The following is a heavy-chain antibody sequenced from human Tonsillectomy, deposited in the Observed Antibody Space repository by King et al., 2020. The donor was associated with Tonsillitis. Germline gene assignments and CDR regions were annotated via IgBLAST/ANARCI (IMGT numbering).Heavy chain of an antibody. CDR2: IYYSGST. CDR1: GGSISSGGYY. CDR3: AREALPPPAFDI. J-gene: IGHJ3*02. Sequence: PLQESGPGLVKPSQTLSLTCTVSGGSISSGGYYWRWIRQHPGKGLEWIGYIYYSGSTYYNPSLKSRVTISVDTSKNQFSLKLSSVTAADTAVYYCAREALPPPAFDIWGQGTMVTVSS. V-gene: IGHV4-31*03. D-gene: IGHD2-15*01.